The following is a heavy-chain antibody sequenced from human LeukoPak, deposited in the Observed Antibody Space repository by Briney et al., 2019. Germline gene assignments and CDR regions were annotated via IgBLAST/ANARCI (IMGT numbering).Heavy chain of an antibody. D-gene: IGHD4-17*01. CDR1: GLTFSTSD. Sequence: PGGSLRLSCAASGLTFSTSDMSWVRQAPGRGREWVAALSGSGGSTYYADSVKGRFTISRDISKNTLYLQMNSLRVEDTALYYCAKTHLRTGGYFDYWGQGTLVTVSS. J-gene: IGHJ4*02. CDR3: AKTHLRTGGYFDY. CDR2: LSGSGGST. V-gene: IGHV3-23*01.